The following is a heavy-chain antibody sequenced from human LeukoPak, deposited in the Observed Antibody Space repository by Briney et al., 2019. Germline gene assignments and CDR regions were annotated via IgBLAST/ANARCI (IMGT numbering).Heavy chain of an antibody. CDR3: ARPTYYYDSSGYYYGLDYFDY. Sequence: PGGSLRLSCAASGFTFSGYSMSWVRQAPGKGLEWVSIISSSSSHIFDADSVKGRFAISRDNAKNSLYLQMNSLRPEDTAVYYCARPTYYYDSSGYYYGLDYFDYWGQGTLVTVSS. CDR2: ISSSSSHI. CDR1: GFTFSGYS. V-gene: IGHV3-21*01. D-gene: IGHD3-22*01. J-gene: IGHJ4*02.